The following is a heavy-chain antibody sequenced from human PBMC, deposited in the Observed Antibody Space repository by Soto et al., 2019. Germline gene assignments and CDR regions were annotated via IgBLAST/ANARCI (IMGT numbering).Heavy chain of an antibody. CDR3: ARDLKGYSYGPGWFDP. CDR1: GGSIGDGLYY. V-gene: IGHV4-31*03. CDR2: TFNGGST. Sequence: QVQLQESDPGLVKPSQTLSLTCNVSGGSIGDGLYYWTWIRQHPGKGLEWIGYTFNGGSTYNPSLESRVTISVDLSKNQFSLKLSSVTAADTATYYCARDLKGYSYGPGWFDPWGQGALVTVSS. D-gene: IGHD5-18*01. J-gene: IGHJ5*02.